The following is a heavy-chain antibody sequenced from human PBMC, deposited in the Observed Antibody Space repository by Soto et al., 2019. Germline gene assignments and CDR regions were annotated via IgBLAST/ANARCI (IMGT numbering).Heavy chain of an antibody. D-gene: IGHD6-13*01. V-gene: IGHV3-30-3*01. CDR2: ISYDGSTK. CDR3: AREIAAASSSFDY. J-gene: IGHJ4*02. CDR1: GFSFSSYA. Sequence: QVQLVESGGGVVQPGRSLRLSCAASGFSFSSYAMHWVRQAPGKGLQWVAVISYDGSTKYYADSVKGRFTISRDNSKNTLYLQMNSLRAEDTAVYYCAREIAAASSSFDYWGQGTLVTVSS.